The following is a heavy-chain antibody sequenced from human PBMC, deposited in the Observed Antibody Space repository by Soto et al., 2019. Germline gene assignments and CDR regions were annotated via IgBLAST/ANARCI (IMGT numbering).Heavy chain of an antibody. D-gene: IGHD1-26*01. CDR2: IGAYNGNT. Sequence: ASVKVSCKASGYTFTTYGISWVRQAPGQGLEWMGWIGAYNGNTNYAQKLQGRVTMTTDTSTSTAYMELRSLRSDDTAVYYCARDPRAGTYFDFLGQGTLVTVSS. CDR1: GYTFTTYG. J-gene: IGHJ4*02. V-gene: IGHV1-18*01. CDR3: ARDPRAGTYFDF.